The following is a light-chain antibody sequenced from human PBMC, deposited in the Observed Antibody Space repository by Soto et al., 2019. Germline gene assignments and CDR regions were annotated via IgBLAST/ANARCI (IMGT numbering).Light chain of an antibody. Sequence: QSALTQPASVSGSPGQSITISCTGTSRDIGADNFVSWYQTHPGKAPKLMLYDVNIRHSGVSNRFSGSKSGNTASLTISGLQAEDYADYYCTSGTTSTTMIFGGGTKVTVL. J-gene: IGLJ2*01. V-gene: IGLV2-14*03. CDR3: TSGTTSTTMI. CDR1: SRDIGADNF. CDR2: DVN.